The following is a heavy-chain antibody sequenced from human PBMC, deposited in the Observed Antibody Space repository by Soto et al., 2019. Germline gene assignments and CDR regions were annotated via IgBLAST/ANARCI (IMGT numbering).Heavy chain of an antibody. V-gene: IGHV4-39*01. CDR1: GGSISSSSYY. CDR2: IYYSEST. J-gene: IGHJ4*02. Sequence: SETLSLTCTVSGGSISSSSYYWGWIRQPPGKGLEWIGRIYYSESTYYNPSLKSRVTISVDTSKNQFSLKLSSVTAADTAVYYCARHKRSGSGYYAPYFDYWGQGTLVTVSS. CDR3: ARHKRSGSGYYAPYFDY. D-gene: IGHD3-22*01.